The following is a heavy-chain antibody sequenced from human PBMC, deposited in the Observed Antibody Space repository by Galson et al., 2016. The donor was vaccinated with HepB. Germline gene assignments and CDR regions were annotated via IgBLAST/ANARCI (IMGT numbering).Heavy chain of an antibody. D-gene: IGHD6-19*01. J-gene: IGHJ3*02. V-gene: IGHV4-39*01. CDR1: GDSINRSNFY. CDR2: IYYSGST. CDR3: ARHGREDLWLGPATFDM. Sequence: LSLTCTVSGDSINRSNFYWGWIRQPPGKGLEWIGSIYYSGSTYYSPSLESRVTISVDTSKNQFSLRLNSVTAADTALYYCARHGREDLWLGPATFDMWGQGTMVAVSS.